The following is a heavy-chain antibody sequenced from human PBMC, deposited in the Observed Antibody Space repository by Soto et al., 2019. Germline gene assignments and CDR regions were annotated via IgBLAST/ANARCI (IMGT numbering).Heavy chain of an antibody. D-gene: IGHD6-19*01. Sequence: QITLKESGPPLVKPTQTLTLTCTFSGFSLTSNAVGVGWFRQPPGKALEWLALIYWDDDNHYSPSLKSRLTFTKDASKNPVVLIMTNMDPVDTATYYCAHGSGWLFDFWGQGTLVTVSS. CDR1: GFSLTSNAVG. CDR2: IYWDDDN. CDR3: AHGSGWLFDF. J-gene: IGHJ4*02. V-gene: IGHV2-5*02.